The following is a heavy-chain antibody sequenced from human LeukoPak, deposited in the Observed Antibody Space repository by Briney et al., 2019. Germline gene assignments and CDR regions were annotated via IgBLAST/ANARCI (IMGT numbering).Heavy chain of an antibody. CDR2: IKPKTGVT. CDR3: ARDHISGKDDRNFDY. D-gene: IGHD3-10*01. Sequence: ASVKVSCKASGYSFSDYYMFWIRQAPGQGLEWVGWIKPKTGVTSYAQKFQGRVTVTTDTSISTLYMELNSLRSDDTAVYYCARDHISGKDDRNFDYWGQGTLVTVSS. J-gene: IGHJ4*02. V-gene: IGHV1-2*02. CDR1: GYSFSDYY.